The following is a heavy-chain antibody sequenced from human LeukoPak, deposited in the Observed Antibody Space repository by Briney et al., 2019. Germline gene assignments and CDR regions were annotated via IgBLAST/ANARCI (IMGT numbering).Heavy chain of an antibody. V-gene: IGHV3-33*01. CDR3: ARASLVAGTDAEYFQH. Sequence: GGSLRLSCAASGFTFSSYGMHWVRQAPGKGLEWVAVIWYDGSNKYCADSVKGRFTISRDNSKNTLYLQMNSLRAEDTAVYYCARASLVAGTDAEYFQHWGQGTLVTVSS. J-gene: IGHJ1*01. CDR1: GFTFSSYG. CDR2: IWYDGSNK. D-gene: IGHD6-19*01.